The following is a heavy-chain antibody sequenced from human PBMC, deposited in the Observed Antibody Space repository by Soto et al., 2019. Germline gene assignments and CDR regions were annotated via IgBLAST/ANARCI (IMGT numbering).Heavy chain of an antibody. J-gene: IGHJ2*01. CDR3: ARVWGWYFDF. CDR2: IYYSGST. CDR1: GGSISSYY. V-gene: IGHV4-59*01. Sequence: QVQLQESGPGLVKPSETLSLTCTVSGGSISSYYWSWIRQPPGKGLEWIGYIYYSGSTNYNPSLRSRVTISVDTSKNQFSLKLSSVTAADTAVYYCARVWGWYFDFWGRGTLVTVSS. D-gene: IGHD3-16*01.